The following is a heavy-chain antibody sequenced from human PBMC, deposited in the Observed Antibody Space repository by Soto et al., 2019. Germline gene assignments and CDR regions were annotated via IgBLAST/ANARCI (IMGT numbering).Heavy chain of an antibody. V-gene: IGHV3-48*03. D-gene: IGHD5-18*01. CDR1: GFTLSRHE. CDR2: INRNGATT. Sequence: EVQLVESGGGLVRPGGSLRLSCEASGFTLSRHEMNWVRQAPGKGLEWVSYINRNGATTYYADSVRGRFTISRDVAKNSLYLQMDSLRVEDTAVYYCTREPYEDTAMDFDLWGQGTLATVSS. CDR3: TREPYEDTAMDFDL. J-gene: IGHJ4*02.